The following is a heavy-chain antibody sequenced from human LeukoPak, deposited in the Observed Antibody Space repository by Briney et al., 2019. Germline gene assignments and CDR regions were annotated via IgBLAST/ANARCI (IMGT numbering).Heavy chain of an antibody. J-gene: IGHJ5*02. Sequence: GSLRLSCAVSGFTVSSIYMSWVRQAPGKGLEWVSFIYSDGNTYYGDSVKGRFTLSRDSSRNTLYLQMNGLTVDDTAVYYCAGDTHSSSWYDHWGQGTLVTVSS. CDR3: AGDTHSSSWYDH. V-gene: IGHV3-53*01. CDR2: IYSDGNT. CDR1: GFTVSSIY. D-gene: IGHD6-19*01.